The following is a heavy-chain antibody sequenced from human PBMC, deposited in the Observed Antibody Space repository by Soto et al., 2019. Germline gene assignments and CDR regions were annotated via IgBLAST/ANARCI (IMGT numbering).Heavy chain of an antibody. D-gene: IGHD5-12*01. V-gene: IGHV1-18*01. CDR2: ISTYSGDT. CDR1: GYTFFTYD. CDR3: ARHHGPTTSENWFDP. Sequence: ASVKVSCKASGYTFFTYDISWVRQAPGQGLEWMGWISTYSGDTKYAQKFQGRVTMTTDTSTTTAYLELRSLRSDDTAVYYCARHHGPTTSENWFDPWAQGTLVPVSS. J-gene: IGHJ5*02.